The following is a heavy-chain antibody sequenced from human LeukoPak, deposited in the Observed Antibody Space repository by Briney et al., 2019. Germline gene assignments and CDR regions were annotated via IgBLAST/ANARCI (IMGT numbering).Heavy chain of an antibody. D-gene: IGHD1-26*01. CDR3: AKGGGSYIPGYFDY. J-gene: IGHJ4*02. V-gene: IGHV3-23*01. CDR2: ISGSGGST. Sequence: GGSLRLTCAASGFTVSGTYMDWVRQAPGKGLEWVSAISGSGGSTYYADSVKGRFTISRDNSKNTLYLQMNSLRAEDTAVYYCAKGGGSYIPGYFDYWGQGTLVTVSS. CDR1: GFTVSGTY.